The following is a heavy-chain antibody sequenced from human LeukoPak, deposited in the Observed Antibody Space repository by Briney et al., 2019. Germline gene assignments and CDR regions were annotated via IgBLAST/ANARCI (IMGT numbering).Heavy chain of an antibody. Sequence: SVKVSCKASGGTFSSYAISWVRQAPGQGLEWMGRIIPILGIANYAQKFQGRVTITADKSTSTAYMELSSLRSVDTAVYYCAMTSGNGRFDPWGQGTLVTVSS. D-gene: IGHD3-10*01. CDR2: IIPILGIA. CDR3: AMTSGNGRFDP. J-gene: IGHJ5*02. CDR1: GGTFSSYA. V-gene: IGHV1-69*04.